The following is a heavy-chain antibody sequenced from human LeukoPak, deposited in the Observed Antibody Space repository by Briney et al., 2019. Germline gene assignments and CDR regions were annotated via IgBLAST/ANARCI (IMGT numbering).Heavy chain of an antibody. J-gene: IGHJ3*02. CDR2: ISYDGSNK. D-gene: IGHD3-10*01. CDR3: ARETPYYYGSVCAFDI. CDR1: GFTFSSYA. V-gene: IGHV3-30-3*01. Sequence: GGSLRLSCAASGFTFSSYAMHWVRQAPGKGLEWVAVISYDGSNKYYADSVKGRFTISRDNSKNTLYLQMNSLRAEDTAVYYCARETPYYYGSVCAFDIWGQGTMVTVSS.